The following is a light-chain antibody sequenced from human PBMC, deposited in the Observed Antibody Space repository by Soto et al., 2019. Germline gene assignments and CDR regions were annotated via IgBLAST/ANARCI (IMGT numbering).Light chain of an antibody. Sequence: QSALTQPPSATGSPGQAVTISCTGTRSHIGGYDFVSWYQVRPGAAPHLIIYNLNGRPPGVPRLFSAPKSGNMASLTVSGLQAVDDAYYYCSSYEDTNPYVFASGTKATAL. CDR2: NLN. CDR3: SSYEDTNPYV. CDR1: RSHIGGYDF. J-gene: IGLJ1*01. V-gene: IGLV2-8*01.